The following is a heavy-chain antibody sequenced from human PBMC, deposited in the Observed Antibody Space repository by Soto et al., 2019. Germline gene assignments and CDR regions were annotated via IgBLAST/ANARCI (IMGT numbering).Heavy chain of an antibody. J-gene: IGHJ6*02. Sequence: GASVKVSCNASGYPFTGYYMHWVRQAPGQGPEWMGWVNPNSGETNYVQKLQGRVTMTGDTSISTAYMELTRLRSDDTAVYYCARRPTWQKQLVRDYGMDVWGQGTTVTVSS. CDR3: ARRPTWQKQLVRDYGMDV. CDR2: VNPNSGET. V-gene: IGHV1-2*02. CDR1: GYPFTGYY. D-gene: IGHD6-13*01.